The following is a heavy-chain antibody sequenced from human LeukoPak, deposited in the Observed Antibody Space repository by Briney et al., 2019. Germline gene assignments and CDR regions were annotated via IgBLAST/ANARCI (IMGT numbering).Heavy chain of an antibody. CDR2: ISPYNDNT. CDR1: GYTFTTYG. V-gene: IGHV1-18*01. Sequence: ASVKVSCKASGYTFTTYGISWVRQAPGQGLEWMGWISPYNDNTEYAQKFQGRVTMTTDTSTTTAYMELRSLRSDDTAVYYCAKAAGKLHFDYWGQGTLVTVSS. CDR3: AKAAGKLHFDY. D-gene: IGHD4-23*01. J-gene: IGHJ4*02.